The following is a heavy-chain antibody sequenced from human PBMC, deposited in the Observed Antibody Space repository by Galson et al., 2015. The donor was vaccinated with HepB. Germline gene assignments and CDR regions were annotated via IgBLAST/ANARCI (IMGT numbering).Heavy chain of an antibody. D-gene: IGHD5-18*01. Sequence: SLRLSCAASGFTFSSYDMHWVRQATGKGLEWVSAIGTAGDTYYPGSVKGRFTISRENAKNSLYLQMNSLRAGDTAVYYCARGSIQLWNFDYWGQGTLVTVSS. CDR1: GFTFSSYD. CDR3: ARGSIQLWNFDY. V-gene: IGHV3-13*01. J-gene: IGHJ4*02. CDR2: IGTAGDT.